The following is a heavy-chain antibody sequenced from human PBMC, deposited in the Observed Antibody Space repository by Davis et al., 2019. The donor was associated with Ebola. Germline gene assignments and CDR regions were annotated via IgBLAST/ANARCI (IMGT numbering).Heavy chain of an antibody. CDR1: GFTFSTYG. CDR3: AKVILTAGDFYYYAMDV. CDR2: ISSDGSDV. J-gene: IGHJ6*02. V-gene: IGHV3-30*18. Sequence: GESLKISCAASGFTFSTYGMHWVRQAPGKGLEWVAAISSDGSDVYYQDSVKGRFTVSRDNSKNTLYLQMNSLRAGDTAVYYCAKVILTAGDFYYYAMDVWGQGTTVTISS. D-gene: IGHD2-21*01.